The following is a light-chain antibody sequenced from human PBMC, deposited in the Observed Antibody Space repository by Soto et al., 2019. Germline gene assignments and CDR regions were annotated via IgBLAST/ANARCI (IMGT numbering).Light chain of an antibody. J-gene: IGLJ7*01. V-gene: IGLV2-14*01. CDR2: EVT. CDR3: RSYTNINTRACV. Sequence: QSALTQPASVSGSPGQSITISCTGTSGDIGSYNRVSWYQQHPGKAPKLIIYEVTDRPSGVSNRFSGSKSGNTASLTISALQAEDEAEYYCRSYTNINTRACVFGTGTQLTVL. CDR1: SGDIGSYNR.